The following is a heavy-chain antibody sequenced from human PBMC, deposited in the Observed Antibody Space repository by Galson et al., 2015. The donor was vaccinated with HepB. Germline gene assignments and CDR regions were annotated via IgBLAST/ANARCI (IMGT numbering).Heavy chain of an antibody. CDR1: GFTFSNCG. CDR2: IWYDGTNK. D-gene: IGHD5-24*01. J-gene: IGHJ3*02. V-gene: IGHV3-33*08. Sequence: SLRLSCAASGFTFSNCGMHWVRQAPGKGLEWVAIIWYDGTNKYYADSVKGRFTISRDNSKNTLYLQMNSLRAEDTAIYYCERERMRSPHDVFDMWGQGTKVTVSS. CDR3: ERERMRSPHDVFDM.